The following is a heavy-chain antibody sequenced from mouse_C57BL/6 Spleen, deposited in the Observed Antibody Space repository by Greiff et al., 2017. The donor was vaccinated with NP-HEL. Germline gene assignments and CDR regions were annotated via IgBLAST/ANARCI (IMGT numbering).Heavy chain of an antibody. CDR2: ISYSGST. V-gene: IGHV3-8*01. J-gene: IGHJ2*01. CDR1: GYSITSDY. D-gene: IGHD1-1*01. Sequence: EVQVVESGPGLAKPSQTLSLTCSVTGYSITSDYWNWIRKFPGHKLEYMGYISYSGSTYYNPSLKSRISITRDTSKNQSYLQLNSVTTEDTATDFCARAPQSGSSYYFDYWGQGTTLTVSS. CDR3: ARAPQSGSSYYFDY.